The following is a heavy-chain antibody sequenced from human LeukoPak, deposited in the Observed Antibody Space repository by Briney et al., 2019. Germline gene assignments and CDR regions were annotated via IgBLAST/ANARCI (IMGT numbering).Heavy chain of an antibody. V-gene: IGHV1-3*01. J-gene: IGHJ6*02. Sequence: ASVKVSCKASGYTFSNYIIHWVRQAPGQGLEWMGWINAVNGNTEYSQKFQGRVTNTRDTSASTAYMDLSSLRSEDTAVYYCARVVTRLRVGDYYYDLDVWGQGTTVTVSS. CDR3: ARVVTRLRVGDYYYDLDV. CDR2: INAVNGNT. D-gene: IGHD1-26*01. CDR1: GYTFSNYI.